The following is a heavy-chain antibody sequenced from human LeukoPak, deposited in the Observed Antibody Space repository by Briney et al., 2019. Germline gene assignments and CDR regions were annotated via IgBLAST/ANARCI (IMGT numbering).Heavy chain of an antibody. J-gene: IGHJ4*02. V-gene: IGHV3-30*09. CDR2: ISYDGSNK. CDR1: GFTFSGYA. D-gene: IGHD3-22*01. CDR3: ARDRGDDSSGYED. Sequence: PGGSLRLSCAASGFTFSGYAMHWVRQAPGKGLEWVAVISYDGSNKYYADSVKGRFAISRDNSKNTLYLQMNSLRAEDTAVYYCARDRGDDSSGYEDWGQGTLVTVSS.